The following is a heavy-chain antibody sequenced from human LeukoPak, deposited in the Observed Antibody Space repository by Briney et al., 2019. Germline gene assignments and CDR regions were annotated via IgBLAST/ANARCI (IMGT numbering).Heavy chain of an antibody. D-gene: IGHD4-17*01. CDR2: ISGSGGST. Sequence: GGSLRLSCAASGFTFSSYAMSWVRQAPGKGLEWVSAISGSGGSTYYADSVKGRFTISRDNSKNTLYLQMNSPRAEDTAVYYCAKDQFDYGDYRDAFDIWGQGTMVTVSS. CDR1: GFTFSSYA. V-gene: IGHV3-23*01. CDR3: AKDQFDYGDYRDAFDI. J-gene: IGHJ3*02.